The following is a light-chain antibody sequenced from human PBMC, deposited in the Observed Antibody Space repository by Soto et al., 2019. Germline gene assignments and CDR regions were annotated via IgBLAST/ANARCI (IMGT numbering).Light chain of an antibody. CDR1: QSVSSSY. CDR3: QQRSSWPRT. J-gene: IGKJ1*01. CDR2: DVS. V-gene: IGKV3-11*01. Sequence: EIVLTQSPGTLSLSPGERATLSCRASQSVSSSYLIWYQQKPGQAPRLLIYDVSNRATGIPARFSGSGSGTDFTLTISSLEPEDFAVYYCQQRSSWPRTFGQGTKVDIK.